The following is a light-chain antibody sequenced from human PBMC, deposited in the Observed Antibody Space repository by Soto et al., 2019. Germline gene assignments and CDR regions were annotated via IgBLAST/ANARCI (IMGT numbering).Light chain of an antibody. CDR1: SSDVGGYNY. J-gene: IGLJ1*01. CDR2: DVS. Sequence: QPVLTQPRSVSGSPGQSVTISCTGTSSDVGGYNYVSWYQQHPGKAPKFMIYDVSKRPSGVPDRFSGSKSGNTASLTISGLQAEDEADYYCCSYAGSYKGYVFGSGTKLTVL. CDR3: CSYAGSYKGYV. V-gene: IGLV2-11*01.